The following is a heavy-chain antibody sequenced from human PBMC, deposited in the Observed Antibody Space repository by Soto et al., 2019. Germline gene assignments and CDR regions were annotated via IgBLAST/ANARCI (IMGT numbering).Heavy chain of an antibody. CDR3: AKPAPMDAGDKYYYDF. J-gene: IGHJ4*02. CDR2: IIPFFGTA. CDR1: GGTFSTFG. Sequence: QVQLVQSGTEVKKTGSSVKVSCKASGGTFSTFGISWVRQAPGQGLEWMGGIIPFFGTARYSQKFEDRITITADASTNKVYMDLRSLTSEDTAIYYCAKPAPMDAGDKYYYDFWGQGALVNVSS. V-gene: IGHV1-69*01. D-gene: IGHD4-17*01.